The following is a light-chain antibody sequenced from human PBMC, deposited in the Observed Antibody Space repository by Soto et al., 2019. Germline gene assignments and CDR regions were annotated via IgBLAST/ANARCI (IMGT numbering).Light chain of an antibody. V-gene: IGKV3-20*01. Sequence: EIVLTQSPGTLSLSPGERATLSCRASQSVSSSYLAWYQQKPGQAPRLLIYGASSRATGIPDRFSGSGSGTEFTLTISSLQSEDFAVYYCQQCNNGPQTFGQGTKVDTK. J-gene: IGKJ1*01. CDR1: QSVSSSY. CDR2: GAS. CDR3: QQCNNGPQT.